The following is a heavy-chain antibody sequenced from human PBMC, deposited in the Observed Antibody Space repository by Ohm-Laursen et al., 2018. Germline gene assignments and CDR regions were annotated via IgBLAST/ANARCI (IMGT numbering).Heavy chain of an antibody. Sequence: TLSLTCAVYGGSFSGYYWSWIRQPPGKGLEWIGEINHSGSTNYNPSLKSRVTIAVDTSKNHFSPSLSSVTAADTSVYYCATSNNWYYFDYWGQGTLVTVSS. J-gene: IGHJ4*02. CDR1: GGSFSGYY. CDR3: ATSNNWYYFDY. V-gene: IGHV4-34*01. CDR2: INHSGST. D-gene: IGHD6-13*01.